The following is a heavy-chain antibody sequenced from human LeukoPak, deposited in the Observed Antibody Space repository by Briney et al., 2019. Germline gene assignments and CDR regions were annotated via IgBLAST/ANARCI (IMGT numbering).Heavy chain of an antibody. J-gene: IGHJ6*03. CDR2: ISGSGSST. Sequence: GSLRLSCVASGFTLSSYAMSWVRQAPGKGLEWVSAISGSGSSTYYVDSVKGRFTISRDNSKNTLYLHVNSLRPEDTAVYYCARQLLSSDNYYYYYYMDVWGKGTTVTISS. CDR3: ARQLLSSDNYYYYYYMDV. D-gene: IGHD2-2*01. V-gene: IGHV3-23*01. CDR1: GFTLSSYA.